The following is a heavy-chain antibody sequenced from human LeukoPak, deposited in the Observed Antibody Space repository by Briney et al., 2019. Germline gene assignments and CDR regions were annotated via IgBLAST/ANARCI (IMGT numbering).Heavy chain of an antibody. CDR3: ARGPDVVLVSHSSFFDY. J-gene: IGHJ4*02. Sequence: GGSLRLSCAASGFTFSSYAMHWVRQVPGKGLEYVSAISSSGGCTYYANSVKGRFTISRDNAKNTLYLQMGSLRTEDMAIYYCARGPDVVLVSHSSFFDYWGQGTLVTVSS. CDR2: ISSSGGCT. D-gene: IGHD2-8*02. V-gene: IGHV3-64*01. CDR1: GFTFSSYA.